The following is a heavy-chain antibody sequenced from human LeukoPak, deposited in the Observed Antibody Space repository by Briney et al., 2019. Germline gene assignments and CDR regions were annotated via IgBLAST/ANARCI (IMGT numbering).Heavy chain of an antibody. CDR2: ISSSSSTI. CDR3: AREMGAPY. CDR1: GFTFSSYS. D-gene: IGHD1-26*01. V-gene: IGHV3-48*04. J-gene: IGHJ4*02. Sequence: GGSLRLSCAASGFTFSSYSMNWVRQAPGKGLEWVSYISSSSSTIYYADSMKGRFTISRDNAKNSLYLQMNSLRAEDTAVYYCAREMGAPYWGQGTLVTVSS.